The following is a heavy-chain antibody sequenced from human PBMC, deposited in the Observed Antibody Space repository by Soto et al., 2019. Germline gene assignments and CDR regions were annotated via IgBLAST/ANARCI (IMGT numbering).Heavy chain of an antibody. CDR2: VYDLDGT. J-gene: IGHJ3*02. Sequence: DVQLVESGGGLIQPGGSLRLSCVASGLTVSGKKYMAWVRQAPGKRPEWVSGVYDLDGTYYADSVRGRFTTSIDSSRTTVYLQIRDLRPEDTSVYFCATWHLREHAYDIWGQGTMVTVSS. V-gene: IGHV3-53*01. CDR1: GLTVSGKKY. D-gene: IGHD3-3*01. CDR3: ATWHLREHAYDI.